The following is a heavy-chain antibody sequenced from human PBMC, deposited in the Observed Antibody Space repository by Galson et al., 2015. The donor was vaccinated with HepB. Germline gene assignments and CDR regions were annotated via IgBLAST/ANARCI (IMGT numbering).Heavy chain of an antibody. D-gene: IGHD3-22*01. Sequence: SVKVSCKASGYTFTSYGISWVRQAPGQGLERMGWISAYNGNTNYAQKLQGRVTMTTDTSTSTAYMELRSLRSDDTAVYYCARITMIYSNAFDIWGQGTMVTVSS. J-gene: IGHJ3*02. CDR3: ARITMIYSNAFDI. CDR2: ISAYNGNT. CDR1: GYTFTSYG. V-gene: IGHV1-18*04.